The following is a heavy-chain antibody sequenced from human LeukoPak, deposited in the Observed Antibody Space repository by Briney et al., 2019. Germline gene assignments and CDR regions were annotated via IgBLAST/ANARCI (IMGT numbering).Heavy chain of an antibody. Sequence: SETLSLTCAVYGGSFSGYYWSWIRQPPGKGLEWIGEINHSGSTNYNPSLKSRVTISVDTSKNQFSLKLSSVTAADTAVYYCARRGITMVRGVMKGAGAYYYYMDVWGKGTTVTISS. CDR3: ARRGITMVRGVMKGAGAYYYYMDV. J-gene: IGHJ6*03. D-gene: IGHD3-10*01. CDR2: INHSGST. CDR1: GGSFSGYY. V-gene: IGHV4-34*01.